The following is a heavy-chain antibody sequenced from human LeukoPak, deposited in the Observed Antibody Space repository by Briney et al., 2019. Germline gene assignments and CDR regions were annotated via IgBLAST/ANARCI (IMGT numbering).Heavy chain of an antibody. Sequence: ASVTVSCKASGYTFISFDIDWVRQATGQGLEWMGWMSPKSGNTDYAQKFQGRVTMTRNTSINTAYLELSSLRSDDTAVYFCARGVGGLGNMDVWGEGTTVIVS. CDR1: GYTFISFD. V-gene: IGHV1-8*01. J-gene: IGHJ6*03. CDR2: MSPKSGNT. D-gene: IGHD3-16*01. CDR3: ARGVGGLGNMDV.